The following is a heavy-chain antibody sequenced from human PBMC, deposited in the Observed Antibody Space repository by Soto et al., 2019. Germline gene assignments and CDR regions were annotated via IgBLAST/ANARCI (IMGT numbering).Heavy chain of an antibody. D-gene: IGHD3-22*01. Sequence: GGSLRLSCAASGFTFSSYAMHWVRQAPGKGLEWVAVISYDGSNKYYADSVKGRFTISRDNSKNTLYLQMNSLRAEDTAVYYCARGRTSYYYDSSGYYYEYFQHWGQGTLVTV. CDR1: GFTFSSYA. V-gene: IGHV3-30-3*01. CDR2: ISYDGSNK. J-gene: IGHJ1*01. CDR3: ARGRTSYYYDSSGYYYEYFQH.